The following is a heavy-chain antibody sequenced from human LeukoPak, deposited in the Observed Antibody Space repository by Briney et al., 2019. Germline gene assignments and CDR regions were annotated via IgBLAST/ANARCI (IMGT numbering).Heavy chain of an antibody. J-gene: IGHJ4*02. CDR1: GGSFSGYY. Sequence: SETLSLTCAVYGGSFSGYYWSWIRQPPGKGLEWIGEINHSRSTNYNPSLKSRVTISVDTSKNQFSLKLSSVTAADTAVYYCARGSGYYGSGSYFRTPPRYWGQGTLVTVSS. CDR3: ARGSGYYGSGSYFRTPPRY. V-gene: IGHV4-34*01. CDR2: INHSRST. D-gene: IGHD3-10*01.